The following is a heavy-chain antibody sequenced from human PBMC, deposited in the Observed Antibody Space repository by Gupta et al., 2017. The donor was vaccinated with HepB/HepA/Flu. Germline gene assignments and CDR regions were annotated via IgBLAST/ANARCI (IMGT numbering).Heavy chain of an antibody. V-gene: IGHV3-7*01. J-gene: IGHJ4*02. CDR3: AKLLYDYDSSGVDY. D-gene: IGHD3-22*01. CDR1: GLPFPSYW. CDR2: IKQDGSEK. Sequence: EVQLVESGGGLVQPGVSLRLSCAASGLPFPSYWSSWVRQAPGKGLEWVANIKQDGSEKDYVDSVKGRFIISRDNAKNSLYLQMNSLRAEDTAVYYGAKLLYDYDSSGVDYWGQGTLVTVAS.